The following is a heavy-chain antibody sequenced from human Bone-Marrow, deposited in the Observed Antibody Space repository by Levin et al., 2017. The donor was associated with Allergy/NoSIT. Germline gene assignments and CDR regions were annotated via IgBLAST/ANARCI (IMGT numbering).Heavy chain of an antibody. J-gene: IGHJ3*02. D-gene: IGHD2-15*01. V-gene: IGHV3-21*01. CDR3: ARDENRGYCSGGSCYRVAFDI. CDR2: ITGSDSYI. Sequence: GGSLRLSCVDSGFTFSSFAMTWVRQAPGKGLEWVSSITGSDSYIYQADSVRGRFTISRDNTKNSLYLQVDSLRAVDTAVYYCARDENRGYCSGGSCYRVAFDIWGQGTMVTVSS. CDR1: GFTFSSFA.